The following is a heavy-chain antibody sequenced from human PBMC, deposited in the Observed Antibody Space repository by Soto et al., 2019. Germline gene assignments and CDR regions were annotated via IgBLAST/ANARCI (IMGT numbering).Heavy chain of an antibody. V-gene: IGHV3-30*18. CDR3: VKDGSSGWPYFYDMDV. CDR1: GFTFSSYG. J-gene: IGHJ6*02. D-gene: IGHD6-19*01. CDR2: ISYDGRNK. Sequence: QPGGFLRLSCAASGFTFSSYGMHWVRQAPGKGLEWVAVISYDGRNKYYADAVKGRFTISRDNSKNTLYLQMSSLRAEDTAVYYCVKDGSSGWPYFYDMDVWGQGTTVTVSS.